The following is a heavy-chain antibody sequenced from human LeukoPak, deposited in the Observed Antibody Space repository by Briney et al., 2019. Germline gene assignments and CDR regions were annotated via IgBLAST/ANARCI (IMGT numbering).Heavy chain of an antibody. Sequence: SETLSLTCAVYGGSFSGYYWSWIRQPPGKGLEWIGEINHSGSTNYNPSLKSRVTISVDTSKNQFSLKLSSVTAADTAVYYCARDSNGSLYDFWSGYYVPGYYYYGMDVWGQGTTVTVSS. V-gene: IGHV4-34*01. CDR3: ARDSNGSLYDFWSGYYVPGYYYYGMDV. CDR1: GGSFSGYY. D-gene: IGHD3-3*01. J-gene: IGHJ6*02. CDR2: INHSGST.